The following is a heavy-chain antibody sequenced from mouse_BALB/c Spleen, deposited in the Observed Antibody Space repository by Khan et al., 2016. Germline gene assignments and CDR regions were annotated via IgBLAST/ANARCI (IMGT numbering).Heavy chain of an antibody. J-gene: IGHJ2*01. Sequence: VQLQQSGAELVKPAASLKLSCTAPGYNIKDIYIHWVKQRPEKGLERIRRTDPANGNTKYDPKFQGKATITADTSSNTAYLQLSSLTSDVTAVYYCRISTINAWGQGTTLTVSS. V-gene: IGHV14-3*02. CDR1: GYNIKDIY. CDR3: RISTINA. CDR2: TDPANGNT.